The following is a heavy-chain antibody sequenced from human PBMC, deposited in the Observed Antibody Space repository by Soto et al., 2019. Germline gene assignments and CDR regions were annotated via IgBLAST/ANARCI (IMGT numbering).Heavy chain of an antibody. CDR3: ARQYYDFWSGYSPSGDKYGMDV. Sequence: GGSLRLSCAASGFTFSSYAMSWVRQAPGKGLEWVSAISGSGGSTYYADSVKGRFTISRDNSKNTLYLQMNSLRAEDTAVYYCARQYYDFWSGYSPSGDKYGMDVWGQGTTVTVSS. V-gene: IGHV3-23*01. D-gene: IGHD3-3*01. CDR1: GFTFSSYA. CDR2: ISGSGGST. J-gene: IGHJ6*02.